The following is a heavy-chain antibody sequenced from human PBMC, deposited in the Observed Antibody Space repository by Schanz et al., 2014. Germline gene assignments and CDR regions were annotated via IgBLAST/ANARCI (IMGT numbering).Heavy chain of an antibody. V-gene: IGHV1-46*01. CDR3: ARGRAFDY. J-gene: IGHJ4*02. CDR1: GYTFTSDS. Sequence: QVQLVQSGAEVKKPGASVKVSCKASGYTFTSDSMHWVRQAPGQGLEWMRMINPSGGSTTYAQKFRGRVTMTRNTYMSTAYIEPHILTSEDTAVYYCARGRAFDYWGQGTPVTVSS. CDR2: INPSGGST.